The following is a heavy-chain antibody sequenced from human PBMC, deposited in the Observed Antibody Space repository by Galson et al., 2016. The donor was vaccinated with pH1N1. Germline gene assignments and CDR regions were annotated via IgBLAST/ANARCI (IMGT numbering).Heavy chain of an antibody. Sequence: QSGAEVKKPGESLKISCRGSGYSFTSYWIAWVRQKPGKGLEWMGIVYPGDSDTSYSPSFRGLFTFSADKSIGTAYLQWSSLEASDTAIYYCARLRGGITVVREVYFDLWGQGTLVTVSP. CDR2: VYPGDSDT. V-gene: IGHV5-51*01. CDR1: GYSFTSYW. D-gene: IGHD3-10*01. J-gene: IGHJ4*02. CDR3: ARLRGGITVVREVYFDL.